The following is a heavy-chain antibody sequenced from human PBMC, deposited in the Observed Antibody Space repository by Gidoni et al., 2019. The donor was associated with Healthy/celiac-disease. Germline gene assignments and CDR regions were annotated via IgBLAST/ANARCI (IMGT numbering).Heavy chain of an antibody. J-gene: IGHJ6*02. CDR1: GYSFTSYW. D-gene: IGHD6-13*01. V-gene: IGHV5-51*01. Sequence: EVQLVQSGAEVKKPGEALKIYCKGSGYSFTSYWVGWVRHMPGKGLEWMGIIYPGDSDTRYSPSFQGQVTISADKSISTAYLQWSSLKASDTAMYYCARRGPLIGSSWNTVSYYYYYGMDVWGQGTTVTVSS. CDR2: IYPGDSDT. CDR3: ARRGPLIGSSWNTVSYYYYYGMDV.